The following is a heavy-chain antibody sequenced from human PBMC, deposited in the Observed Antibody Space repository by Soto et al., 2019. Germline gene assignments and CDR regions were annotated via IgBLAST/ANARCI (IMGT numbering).Heavy chain of an antibody. CDR2: ISGSGVST. J-gene: IGHJ4*02. CDR1: GFTFSSYA. D-gene: IGHD3-22*01. CDR3: AKSPVMYYYDSSGCYHYDY. Sequence: PGGSLRLSCAASGFTFSSYAMSWVRQAPGKGLEWVSAISGSGVSTYYADSVKGRFTISRDNSKNTLYLQMNSLRAEDTAVYYCAKSPVMYYYDSSGCYHYDYWGQGNLVTVSS. V-gene: IGHV3-23*01.